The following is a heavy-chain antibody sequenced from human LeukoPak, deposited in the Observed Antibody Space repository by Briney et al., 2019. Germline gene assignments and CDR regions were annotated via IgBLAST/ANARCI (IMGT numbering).Heavy chain of an antibody. V-gene: IGHV3-48*03. J-gene: IGHJ5*02. CDR1: GFTFSSYE. D-gene: IGHD2-15*01. CDR2: ISSTSYTI. Sequence: PGGSLRLSCAAPGFTFSSYEMSWARPAPRRGLEWVSYISSTSYTIYYTVTVNGRYTNSRDNAKNSLYLQMNSLRGEDTAVYYCARARIFDPWGQGTLVIVSS. CDR3: ARARIFDP.